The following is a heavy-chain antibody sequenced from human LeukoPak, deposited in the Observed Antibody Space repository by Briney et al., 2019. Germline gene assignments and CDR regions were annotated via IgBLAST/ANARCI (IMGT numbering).Heavy chain of an antibody. D-gene: IGHD6-13*01. CDR3: AKMSSSWTYYYSMDV. Sequence: PGGSLRLSCAASGFTFNTYAMSWVRQAPGKGLEWVSIVNSSADFTYYADSVKGRFTISRDNSKNTLYLQMNSLRAEDTAVYYCAKMSSSWTYYYSMDVWGQGTTVTVSS. J-gene: IGHJ6*02. V-gene: IGHV3-23*01. CDR2: VNSSADFT. CDR1: GFTFNTYA.